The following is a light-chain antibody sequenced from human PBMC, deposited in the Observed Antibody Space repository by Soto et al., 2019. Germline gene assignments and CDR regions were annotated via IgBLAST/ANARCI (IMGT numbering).Light chain of an antibody. CDR3: QQSYSTPLT. V-gene: IGKV1-39*01. J-gene: IGKJ3*01. Sequence: IQMTQSPSSLSASVGDRVTITCRACQSISIYLNWYQQKPGKAPKLLIYSASSLQSGVPSRFSGSGSGTDFTLTISSLQPEDFATYYCQQSYSTPLTCGPGNKVDIK. CDR1: QSISIY. CDR2: SAS.